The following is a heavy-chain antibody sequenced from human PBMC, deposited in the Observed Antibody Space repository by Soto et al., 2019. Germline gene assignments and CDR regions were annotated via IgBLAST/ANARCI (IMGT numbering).Heavy chain of an antibody. V-gene: IGHV4-30-4*01. J-gene: IGHJ5*02. Sequence: PSETLSLTCTVSGGSISSGDYYWSWIRQPPGKGLEWIGYIYYSGSTYYNPSLKSRVTISVDTSKNQFSLKLSAVTAADTAVYYCARPPDDSPSGWFDPWGQGTLVTVSS. D-gene: IGHD2-21*02. CDR2: IYYSGST. CDR3: ARPPDDSPSGWFDP. CDR1: GGSISSGDYY.